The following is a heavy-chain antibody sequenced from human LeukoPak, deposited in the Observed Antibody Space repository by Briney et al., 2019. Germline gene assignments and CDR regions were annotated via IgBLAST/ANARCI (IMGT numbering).Heavy chain of an antibody. CDR3: AKWRSSSSAFDY. V-gene: IGHV3-74*01. CDR2: ISGDGRNI. CDR1: GFTFSSYW. J-gene: IGHJ4*02. Sequence: GSLRLSCVASGFTFSSYWMHWVRQDPRKGLVWVSRISGDGRNINYADSVRGRFTISRDNAKNTLYLQMNTLRVEDTAVYYCAKWRSSSSAFDYWGQGTLVTVSS. D-gene: IGHD6-6*01.